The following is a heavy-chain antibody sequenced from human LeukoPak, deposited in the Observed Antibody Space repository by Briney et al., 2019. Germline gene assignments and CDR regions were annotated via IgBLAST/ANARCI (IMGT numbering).Heavy chain of an antibody. J-gene: IGHJ5*02. CDR3: ARPLMYYYGSETYFWFDP. Sequence: PGGSLRLSCAASGFTFSSYGMSWVRQAPGKGLEWVSAISGSGGNTHYADSVKGRFTISRDNAKNSLSLQMNSLRAEDTAVYYCARPLMYYYGSETYFWFDPWGQGTLVTVSS. CDR2: ISGSGGNT. CDR1: GFTFSSYG. V-gene: IGHV3-23*01. D-gene: IGHD3-10*01.